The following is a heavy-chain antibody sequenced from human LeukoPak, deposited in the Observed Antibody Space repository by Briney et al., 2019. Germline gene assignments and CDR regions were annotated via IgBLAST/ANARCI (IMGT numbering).Heavy chain of an antibody. Sequence: PGGSLRLSCAASGFTFSSYAMHWVRQAPGKGLEWVTVISYDGNNKYYADSVKGRFTISRDNAKNSLYLQMNSLRAEDTAVYYCAKDRVTAAGYYFDYWGQGTLVTVSS. CDR2: ISYDGNNK. J-gene: IGHJ4*02. V-gene: IGHV3-30-3*01. D-gene: IGHD6-13*01. CDR1: GFTFSSYA. CDR3: AKDRVTAAGYYFDY.